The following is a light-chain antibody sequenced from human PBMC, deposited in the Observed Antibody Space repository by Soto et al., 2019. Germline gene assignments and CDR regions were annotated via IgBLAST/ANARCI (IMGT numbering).Light chain of an antibody. J-gene: IGKJ1*01. CDR2: AAS. V-gene: IGKV1-39*01. Sequence: DIQMTHSPYTLSASVLYIVTITCRASQSISSWLAWYQQKPGKAPKLLIYAASSLQSGVPSRFSGSGSGTDFTLTISSLQPEDFATYYCQQSYSTVWTFGQGTKVDIK. CDR1: QSISSW. CDR3: QQSYSTVWT.